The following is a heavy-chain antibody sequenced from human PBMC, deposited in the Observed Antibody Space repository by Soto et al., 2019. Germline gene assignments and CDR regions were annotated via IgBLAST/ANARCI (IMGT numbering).Heavy chain of an antibody. CDR1: GLTVSGKKY. J-gene: IGHJ3*01. V-gene: IGHV3-53*01. D-gene: IGHD1-1*01. CDR3: ASWHEREHAYDV. Sequence: DVHLVESGGGLIQPGESLRLSCAAFGLTVSGKKYVAWVRQAPGKGLEWVSALYDVDGSFYADSVEGRFTTSSDSSKTTVYLQINCLRPDDTAVYYCASWHEREHAYDVWGQGTTVTVSS. CDR2: LYDVDGS.